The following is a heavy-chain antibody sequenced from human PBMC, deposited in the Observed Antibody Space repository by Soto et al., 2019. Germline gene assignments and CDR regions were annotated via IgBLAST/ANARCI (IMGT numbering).Heavy chain of an antibody. CDR3: SLSSWSWFVELTPHYYYYGMDV. V-gene: IGHV3-23*01. CDR2: ISGSGGST. D-gene: IGHD3-10*01. Sequence: GSLRLSCAASGFTFSSYAMSWVRQAPGKGLEWVSAISGSGGSTYYADSVKGRFTISRDNSKNTLYLQMNSLRAEDTAVYYCSLSSWSWFVELTPHYYYYGMDVWGQGTTVTVSS. J-gene: IGHJ6*02. CDR1: GFTFSSYA.